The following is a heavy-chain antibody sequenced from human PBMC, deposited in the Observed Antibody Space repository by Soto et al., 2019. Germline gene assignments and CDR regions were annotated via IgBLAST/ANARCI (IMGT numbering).Heavy chain of an antibody. CDR1: GGSVSGYY. V-gene: IGHV4-59*08. J-gene: IGHJ4*02. D-gene: IGHD2-21*01. CDR2: IHYTGYS. CDR3: AKHVVFVSGGSSFDL. Sequence: PSETLSLTCTVSGGSVSGYYWSWIRQPPGKGLEWIAYIHYTGYSKYNPSLMSRATMSVETSKNQLSLNLRSVTAADTAVYYCAKHVVFVSGGSSFDLWGQGILVTVS.